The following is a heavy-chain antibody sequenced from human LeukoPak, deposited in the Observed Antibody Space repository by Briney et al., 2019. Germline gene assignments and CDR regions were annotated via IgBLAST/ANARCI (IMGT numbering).Heavy chain of an antibody. CDR3: ARDYYDTSGYSRDAFDF. J-gene: IGHJ3*01. CDR1: GFSISTFY. Sequence: SETLSLTCAVSGFSISTFYWAWIRQPPGKGLEWIGSLYHSGTTYYNPSLKSRVPISVDMSKNQFSLKLSSVTAADTAVYYCARDYYDTSGYSRDAFDFWGQGTMVTVSS. CDR2: LYHSGTT. D-gene: IGHD3-22*01. V-gene: IGHV4-38-2*02.